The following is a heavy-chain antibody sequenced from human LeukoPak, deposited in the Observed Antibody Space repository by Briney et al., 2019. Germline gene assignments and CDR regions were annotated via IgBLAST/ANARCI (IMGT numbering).Heavy chain of an antibody. J-gene: IGHJ4*02. CDR1: GFTFSDYA. CDR2: LSASGGST. D-gene: IGHD3-10*01. Sequence: PGGSLRLSCAASGFTFSDYAMSWVRQAPGKGLEWVSALSASGGSTYYADSVKGRFTISRDNSKNTLYLQMNSLRAEDTAVYYCVTGAANFDYWGQGTLVTVSS. CDR3: VTGAANFDY. V-gene: IGHV3-23*01.